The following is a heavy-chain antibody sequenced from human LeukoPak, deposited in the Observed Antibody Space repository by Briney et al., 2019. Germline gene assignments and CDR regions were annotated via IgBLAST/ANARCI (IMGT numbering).Heavy chain of an antibody. J-gene: IGHJ5*02. CDR1: GGTFSSYT. CDR2: IIPILGIA. V-gene: IGHV1-69*02. CDR3: ARGFPPIPGWFDP. Sequence: GASVKVSCKASGGTFSSYTISWVRQAPGQGLEWMGRIIPILGIANYAQKFQGRVTITADKSTSTAYMELSSLRSEDTAVYYCARGFPPIPGWFDPWGQGTLVTVSS.